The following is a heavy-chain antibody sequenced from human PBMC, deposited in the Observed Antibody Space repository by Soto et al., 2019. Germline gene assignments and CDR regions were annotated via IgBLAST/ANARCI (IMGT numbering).Heavy chain of an antibody. J-gene: IGHJ4*02. D-gene: IGHD3-3*01. CDR1: GFTFSDYY. V-gene: IGHV3-11*01. CDR3: ARQSITIFGVALTYYFDY. CDR2: ISSSGSTI. Sequence: GGSLRLSCAASGFTFSDYYMSWIRQAPGKGLEWVSYISSSGSTIYYADSVEGRFTISRDNAKNSLYLQMNSLRAEDTAVYYCARQSITIFGVALTYYFDYWGQGTLVTVSS.